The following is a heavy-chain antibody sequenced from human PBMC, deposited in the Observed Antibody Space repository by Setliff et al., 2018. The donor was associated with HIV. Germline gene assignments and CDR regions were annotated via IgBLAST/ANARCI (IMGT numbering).Heavy chain of an antibody. CDR2: IKSKSYGETT. CDR1: GLTFGDYG. D-gene: IGHD3-22*01. V-gene: IGHV3-49*04. Sequence: LRLSCTVTGLTFGDYGISWVRQAPGKGLEWVGFIKSKSYGETTEYAASLKARFAISRDDSKSVAYLQMNNLKTEDTAVYYCTRATDYYDGSGYYYFDYWGQGTLVTVSS. J-gene: IGHJ4*02. CDR3: TRATDYYDGSGYYYFDY.